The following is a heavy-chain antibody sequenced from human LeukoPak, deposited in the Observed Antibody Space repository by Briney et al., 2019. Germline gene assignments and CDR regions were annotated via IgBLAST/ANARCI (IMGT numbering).Heavy chain of an antibody. J-gene: IGHJ4*02. CDR1: GYIIATYY. D-gene: IGHD5-24*01. Sequence: GASVKVSCKASGYIIATYYIDWVRQAPGQGLEWMGRINPSGGSTNYARQFQDRVTMTSDTSTTTVYMELSSLRSEDTAVYFCARVSRDGYYLLDYWGQGTLVTVSS. CDR2: INPSGGST. V-gene: IGHV1-46*01. CDR3: ARVSRDGYYLLDY.